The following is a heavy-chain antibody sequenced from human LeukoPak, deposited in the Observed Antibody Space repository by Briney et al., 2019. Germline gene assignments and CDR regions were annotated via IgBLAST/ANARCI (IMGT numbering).Heavy chain of an antibody. D-gene: IGHD6-13*01. V-gene: IGHV4-59*01. CDR2: IYYSGST. CDR3: ASPNSRGAFDI. J-gene: IGHJ3*02. Sequence: ETLSLTCTVSGGSISSYYWSWIRQPPGKGLEWIGYIYYSGSTNYNPSLKSQVTISVDTSKNQFSLKLSSVTAADTAVYYCASPNSRGAFDIWGQGTMVTVSS. CDR1: GGSISSYY.